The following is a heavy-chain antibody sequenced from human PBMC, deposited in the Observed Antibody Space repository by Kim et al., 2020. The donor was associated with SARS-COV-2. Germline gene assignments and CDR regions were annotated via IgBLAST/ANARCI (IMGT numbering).Heavy chain of an antibody. CDR2: IYYSGST. CDR3: ASRSSVGGYSYGLTD. D-gene: IGHD5-18*01. Sequence: SETLSLTCTVSGGSISSSSYYWGWIRQPPGKGLEWIGSIYYSGSTYYNPSLKSRVTISVDTSKNQFSLKLSSVTAADTAVYYCASRSSVGGYSYGLTDWGQGTLVTVSS. CDR1: GGSISSSSYY. J-gene: IGHJ4*02. V-gene: IGHV4-39*07.